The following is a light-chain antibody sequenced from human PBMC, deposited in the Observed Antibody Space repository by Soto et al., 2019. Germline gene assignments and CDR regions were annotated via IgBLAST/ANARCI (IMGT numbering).Light chain of an antibody. CDR1: QDISRW. CDR3: KQYNGYRTWT. CDR2: DAS. V-gene: IGKV1-5*01. Sequence: DIQMTQSPATLSASVGDRVSITCRASQDISRWLAWYQQKPGKAPKVLIWDASSLQRGVPSRFTGSGSGTEFTLAINVLQPDDFASYYCKQYNGYRTWTFGQGTKVEIK. J-gene: IGKJ1*01.